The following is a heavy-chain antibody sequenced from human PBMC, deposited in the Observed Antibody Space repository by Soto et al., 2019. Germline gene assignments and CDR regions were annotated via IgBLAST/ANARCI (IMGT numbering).Heavy chain of an antibody. V-gene: IGHV3-30-3*01. D-gene: IGHD3-10*01. Sequence: ESGGGVVQPGRSLRLSCAASGFTFSSYAMHWVRQAPGKGLEWVAVISYDGSNKYYADSVKGRFTISRDNSKNTLYLQMNSLRAEDTAVYYCARDPPHGSGSDWYGIDVWGQGTTVTVSS. J-gene: IGHJ6*02. CDR1: GFTFSSYA. CDR3: ARDPPHGSGSDWYGIDV. CDR2: ISYDGSNK.